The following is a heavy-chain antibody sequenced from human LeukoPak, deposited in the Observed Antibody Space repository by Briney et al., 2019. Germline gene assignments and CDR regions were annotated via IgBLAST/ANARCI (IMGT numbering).Heavy chain of an antibody. CDR1: GDFFTGYY. Sequence: PSETLSLTCAVYGDFFTGYYWTWIRQPPGKGLEWIGEIYHSGSTNYNPSLKSRVNISVDTSKNQFSLNLTPVTAADTAIYFCARRLYRLDWDKIDSWGQGTLVTVSS. V-gene: IGHV4-34*01. D-gene: IGHD4/OR15-4a*01. CDR3: ARRLYRLDWDKIDS. J-gene: IGHJ4*02. CDR2: IYHSGST.